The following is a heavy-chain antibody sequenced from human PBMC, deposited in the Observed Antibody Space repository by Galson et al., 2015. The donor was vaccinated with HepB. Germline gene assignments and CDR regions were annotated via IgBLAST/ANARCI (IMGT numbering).Heavy chain of an antibody. Sequence: SLRLSCAASGFTFSSYSMNWVRQAPGKGLEWVSSISSSSSYIYYADSVEGRFTISRDNAKNSLYLQMNSLRAEDTAVYYCARDFWGYGSGSYYNRKESPLNPWGQGTLVTVSS. CDR3: ARDFWGYGSGSYYNRKESPLNP. CDR1: GFTFSSYS. J-gene: IGHJ5*02. D-gene: IGHD3-10*01. V-gene: IGHV3-21*01. CDR2: ISSSSSYI.